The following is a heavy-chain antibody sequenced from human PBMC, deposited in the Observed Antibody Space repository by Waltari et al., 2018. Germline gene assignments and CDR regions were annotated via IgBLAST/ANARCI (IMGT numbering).Heavy chain of an antibody. CDR3: AKLAGISAWYFDY. D-gene: IGHD1-1*01. Sequence: EVQVLESGGGLVQPGGSLRLSCAASGFTFSCCAMSWVRQAPGKGRGWVATVNNGGDDTYYAGSVRGRFTISRDNSKKTLYLEVNSLRAEDTAIYYWAKLAGISAWYFDYWGQGTLVTVSS. CDR1: GFTFSCCA. V-gene: IGHV3-23*01. J-gene: IGHJ4*02. CDR2: VNNGGDDT.